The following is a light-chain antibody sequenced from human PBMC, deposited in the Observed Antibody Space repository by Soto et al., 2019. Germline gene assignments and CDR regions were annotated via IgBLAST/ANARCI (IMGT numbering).Light chain of an antibody. CDR1: QFVSSR. V-gene: IGKV3-15*01. CDR2: DTS. CDR3: QEYIQWPPGM. J-gene: IGKJ1*01. Sequence: EIVMTQSPGTLSLSPGERVTLSCRASQFVSSRLAWYQRRPGQVPRLLIYDTSTRAPGISARFSGSGSGTEFTLTISSLQSEDFAVYYCQEYIQWPPGMFGPGTKVDIK.